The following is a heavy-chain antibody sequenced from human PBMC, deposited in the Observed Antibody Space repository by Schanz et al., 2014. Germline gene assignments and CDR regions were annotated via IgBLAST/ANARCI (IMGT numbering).Heavy chain of an antibody. CDR2: ISPSSGGT. CDR3: ARGTRVRTTDFWSGLYYFDY. CDR1: GYTFTNHY. D-gene: IGHD3-3*01. J-gene: IGHJ4*02. V-gene: IGHV1-2*06. Sequence: QVQVIQSGPEVKKPGASVKVSCKASGYTFTNHYLHWVRQAPGQGLEWMGRISPSSGGTNYAQNFQGRVTMTKDTSINTVYMELSTLTSDDTAVYYCARGTRVRTTDFWSGLYYFDYWGQGTLVTVSS.